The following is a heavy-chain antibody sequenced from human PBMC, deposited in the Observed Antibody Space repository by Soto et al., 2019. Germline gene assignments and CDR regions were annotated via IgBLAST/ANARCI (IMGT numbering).Heavy chain of an antibody. V-gene: IGHV3-9*01. J-gene: IGHJ4*02. CDR2: ISWNSGSI. CDR1: GFTFDDYA. CDR3: AKALGNGKYQLLKTFFDY. Sequence: GGSLRLSCAASGFTFDDYAMHWVRQAPGKGLEWVSGISWNSGSIGYADSVKGRFTISRDNAKNSLYLQMNSLRAEDTALYYCAKALGNGKYQLLKTFFDYWGQGTLVTVSS. D-gene: IGHD2-2*01.